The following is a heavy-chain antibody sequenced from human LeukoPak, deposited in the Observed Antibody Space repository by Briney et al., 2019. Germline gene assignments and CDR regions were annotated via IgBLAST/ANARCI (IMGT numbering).Heavy chain of an antibody. CDR1: GFSFSNFW. V-gene: IGHV3-74*01. J-gene: IGHJ4*02. CDR3: AKGSNFAFDN. CDR2: INHDGTAA. Sequence: GGSLRLSCAASGFSFSNFWMHWVRQAPGMGLVWVSQINHDGTAALYADSVKGRFTISRDNAKNTLYLQMNTLRADDTAVYYCAKGSNFAFDNWGQGILVTVSS. D-gene: IGHD1-1*01.